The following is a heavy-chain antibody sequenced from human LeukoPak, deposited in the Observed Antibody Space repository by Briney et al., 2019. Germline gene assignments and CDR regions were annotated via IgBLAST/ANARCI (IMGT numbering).Heavy chain of an antibody. CDR1: GYSFTSYW. V-gene: IGHV5-51*01. CDR3: ARHGTYYYDSSGPSIDY. Sequence: GESLKISCKGSGYSFTSYWIGWVRQMPGKGLEWMGIIYPGDPDTRYGPSFQGQVTISADKSISTAYLQWSSLKASDTAMYYCARHGTYYYDSSGPSIDYWGQGTLVTVSS. J-gene: IGHJ4*02. D-gene: IGHD3-22*01. CDR2: IYPGDPDT.